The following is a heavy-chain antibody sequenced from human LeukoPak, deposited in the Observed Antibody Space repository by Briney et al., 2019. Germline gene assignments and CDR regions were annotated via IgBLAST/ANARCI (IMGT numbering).Heavy chain of an antibody. D-gene: IGHD3-10*01. Sequence: ASVKVSCKASGYTFTSYYMHWVRQAPGQGLEWMGIINPSGGSTSYAQKFQGRVTMTRDTSTSTVYMELSSLRSEDTAVYYCARAGVDVKRAIITMVRGVNYYYYYMDVWGKGTTVTISS. J-gene: IGHJ6*03. V-gene: IGHV1-46*01. CDR2: INPSGGST. CDR3: ARAGVDVKRAIITMVRGVNYYYYYMDV. CDR1: GYTFTSYY.